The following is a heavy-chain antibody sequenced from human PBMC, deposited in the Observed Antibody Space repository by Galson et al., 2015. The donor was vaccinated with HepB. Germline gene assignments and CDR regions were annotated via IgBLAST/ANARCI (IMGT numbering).Heavy chain of an antibody. D-gene: IGHD6-19*01. CDR3: ARGVGMIAVALLHWFDP. CDR2: IIPIFGTT. J-gene: IGHJ5*02. Sequence: SVKVSCKASGDTFSKYAISWVRQAPGQGLEWMGGIIPIFGTTNYAQKFQGRVTLTADKSTSTAYMELSSLRSEDAAVYYCARGVGMIAVALLHWFDPWGQGTLVTVSS. V-gene: IGHV1-69*06. CDR1: GDTFSKYA.